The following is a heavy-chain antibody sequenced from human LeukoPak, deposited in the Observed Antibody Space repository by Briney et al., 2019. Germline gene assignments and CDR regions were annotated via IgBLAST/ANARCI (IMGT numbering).Heavy chain of an antibody. V-gene: IGHV3-7*01. CDR1: GFTFNGDW. CDR3: VTKDPPTSGWSY. Sequence: GGSLRLSCTASGFTFNGDWTAWVRQAPGKGLEWVANIKEDGSEKNYVDSVKGRFTISRDNAENSVYLQMNDLRAEDTGVYYCVTKDPPTSGWSYWGQGPLVPVSS. D-gene: IGHD6-19*01. J-gene: IGHJ4*02. CDR2: IKEDGSEK.